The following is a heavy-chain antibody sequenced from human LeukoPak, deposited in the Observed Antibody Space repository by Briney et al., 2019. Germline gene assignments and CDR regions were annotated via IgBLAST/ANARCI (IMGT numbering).Heavy chain of an antibody. J-gene: IGHJ4*02. CDR1: GATFSSYA. CDR3: ARGDYGEHQNDY. Sequence: ASVKVSCKASGATFSSYAISWVRQAPGQGLEWMGGIIPIFGTANYAQKFQGRVTITADKSTSTAYMELSSLRSEDTAVYYCARGDYGEHQNDYWGQGTLVTVSS. CDR2: IIPIFGTA. D-gene: IGHD4-17*01. V-gene: IGHV1-69*06.